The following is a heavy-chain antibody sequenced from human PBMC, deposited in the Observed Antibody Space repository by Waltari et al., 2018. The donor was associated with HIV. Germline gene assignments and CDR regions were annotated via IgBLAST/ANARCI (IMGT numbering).Heavy chain of an antibody. CDR3: ARDSGPYYYDSSGYASFDY. J-gene: IGHJ4*02. CDR2: ISSVSSYI. CDR1: GFTFSRYN. V-gene: IGHV3-21*01. D-gene: IGHD3-22*01. Sequence: EVQLVESGGGLVKTGGYLILSCAASGFTFSRYNMNWVSQAPGKGLEWVSSISSVSSYIYYADSVKGGFTISRDNAKNSLYLQMNSCRAEDTAVYYCARDSGPYYYDSSGYASFDYWGQGTLVTVSS.